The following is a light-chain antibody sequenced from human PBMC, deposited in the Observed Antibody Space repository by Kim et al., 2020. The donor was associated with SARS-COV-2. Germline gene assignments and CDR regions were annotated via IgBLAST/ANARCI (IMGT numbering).Light chain of an antibody. V-gene: IGLV3-19*01. CDR1: SLRKSY. Sequence: AWGQTVRITCQGDSLRKSYARWDQQKPGQAPILVMSDENNRPSGIPDRFSGSSSGSTASLTITGDQAEDEADYYCCSRDSSAKEYVFGTGTKVTVL. J-gene: IGLJ1*01. CDR3: CSRDSSAKEYV. CDR2: DEN.